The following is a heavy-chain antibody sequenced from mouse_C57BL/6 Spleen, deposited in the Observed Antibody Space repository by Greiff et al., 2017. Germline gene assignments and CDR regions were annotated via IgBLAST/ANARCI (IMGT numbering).Heavy chain of an antibody. V-gene: IGHV5-9-1*02. CDR2: ISSGGDFI. J-gene: IGHJ3*01. D-gene: IGHD3-2*02. Sequence: EVKLVESGEGLVKPGGSLKLSCAASGFTFSSYAMSWVRQTPEKRLEWVAYISSGGDFIYYADTVKGRVTISRDNARNTLYLQMSSLKSEDTAMYYCTRDEDSSGYVAYWGQGTLVTVSA. CDR3: TRDEDSSGYVAY. CDR1: GFTFSSYA.